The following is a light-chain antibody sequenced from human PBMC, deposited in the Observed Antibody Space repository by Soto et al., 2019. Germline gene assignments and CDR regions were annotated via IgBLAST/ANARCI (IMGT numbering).Light chain of an antibody. CDR3: SSYTSSSTVYV. V-gene: IGLV2-14*01. Sequence: QSALTQPASVSGSPGQSITLSCTGTSSDVGDYNYVSWYQQHPGKAPKLMIYDVSNRPSGVSNRFSGSKSGNTASLTISGLQAEDEADYYCSSYTSSSTVYVFGTGTKLTVL. CDR2: DVS. CDR1: SSDVGDYNY. J-gene: IGLJ1*01.